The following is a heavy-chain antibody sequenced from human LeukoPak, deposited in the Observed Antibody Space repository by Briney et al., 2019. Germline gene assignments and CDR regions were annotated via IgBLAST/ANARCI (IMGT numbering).Heavy chain of an antibody. D-gene: IGHD6-13*01. Sequence: GASVKVSRKASGYTFTGYYMHWVRQAPGQGLEWMGRINPNSGGTNYAQTFQGRVTMTRDTSITTAYLEVSSLRSDDTAVYYCARGEYSSSWDHYYFDYWGQGTLVTVSS. V-gene: IGHV1-2*06. J-gene: IGHJ4*02. CDR1: GYTFTGYY. CDR2: INPNSGGT. CDR3: ARGEYSSSWDHYYFDY.